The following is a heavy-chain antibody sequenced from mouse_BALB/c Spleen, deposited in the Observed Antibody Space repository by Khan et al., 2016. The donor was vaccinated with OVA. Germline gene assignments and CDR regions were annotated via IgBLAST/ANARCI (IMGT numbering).Heavy chain of an antibody. Sequence: VQLQESGPGLAAPSQGLSITCTISGFSLTNYGVHWVRQPPGKGLEWLVVIWSDGSTNYNSVLKSRLTITKDNSQSQVFLKMNSLQTDDTAIYFCARQPYYHYNIMDYWGQGTSVTVSS. CDR3: ARQPYYHYNIMDY. V-gene: IGHV2-6-1*01. CDR1: GFSLTNYG. D-gene: IGHD2-10*01. J-gene: IGHJ4*01. CDR2: IWSDGST.